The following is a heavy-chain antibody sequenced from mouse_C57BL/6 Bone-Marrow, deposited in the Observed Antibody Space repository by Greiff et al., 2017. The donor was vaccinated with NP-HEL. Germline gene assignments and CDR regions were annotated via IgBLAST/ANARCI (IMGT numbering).Heavy chain of an antibody. V-gene: IGHV14-3*01. CDR3: ASFYYGSSSVYYFDY. CDR2: IDPANGNT. CDR1: GFNIKNTY. J-gene: IGHJ2*01. D-gene: IGHD1-1*01. Sequence: EVQLQQSVAELVRPGASVKLSCTASGFNIKNTYMHWVKQRPEQGLEWIGRIDPANGNTKYAPKFQGKATITADTSSNTAYLQLSSLTSEDTAIYYCASFYYGSSSVYYFDYWGQGTTLTVSS.